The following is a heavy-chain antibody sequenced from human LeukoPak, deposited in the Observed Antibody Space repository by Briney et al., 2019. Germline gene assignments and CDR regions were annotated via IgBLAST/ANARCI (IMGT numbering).Heavy chain of an antibody. D-gene: IGHD2-15*01. V-gene: IGHV4-34*01. CDR1: GGSFSGYY. CDR3: ARVPGTYCSGGSCYFRTYYYYMDV. Sequence: PSETLSLTCAVYGGSFSGYYWSWIRQPPGKGLEWIGEINHSGSTNYNPSLKSRVTISVDTSKNQFSLKLSSVTAADTAVYYCARVPGTYCSGGSCYFRTYYYYMDVWGKGTTVTVSS. J-gene: IGHJ6*03. CDR2: INHSGST.